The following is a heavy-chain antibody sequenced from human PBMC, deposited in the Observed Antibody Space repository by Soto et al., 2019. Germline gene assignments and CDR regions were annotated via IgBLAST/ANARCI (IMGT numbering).Heavy chain of an antibody. D-gene: IGHD2-2*02. CDR3: ARADCSSTSCYSVRWFDP. J-gene: IGHJ5*02. CDR2: IKQDGSGK. V-gene: IGHV3-7*01. Sequence: GGSLRLSCAASGFTFSSYWMSWVRQAPGKGLEWVANIKQDGSGKYFVDSVKGRFTISRYNAKKSLDLQMNSLSAEDTAVYYCARADCSSTSCYSVRWFDPWGQGTLVTVSS. CDR1: GFTFSSYW.